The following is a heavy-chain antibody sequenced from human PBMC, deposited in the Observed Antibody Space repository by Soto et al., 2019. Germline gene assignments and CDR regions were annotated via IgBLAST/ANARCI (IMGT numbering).Heavy chain of an antibody. CDR3: AREAATGFDS. Sequence: GESLKISCKAAGYSFTSNWIAWVRQMPGKGLEWMGIIFPADSDTTYRPSFQGQVSISADRAINTAYLQWSSLKASDTAMYYCAREAATGFDSWGQGTLVTVSS. CDR1: GYSFTSNW. D-gene: IGHD6-13*01. J-gene: IGHJ4*02. V-gene: IGHV5-51*01. CDR2: IFPADSDT.